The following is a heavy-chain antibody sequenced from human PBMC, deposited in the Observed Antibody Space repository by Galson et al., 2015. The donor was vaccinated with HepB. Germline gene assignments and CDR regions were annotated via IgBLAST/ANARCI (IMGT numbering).Heavy chain of an antibody. CDR2: ISTGSSTK. CDR3: ARSLGRRGVDPQPYYFDY. D-gene: IGHD3-10*01. Sequence: SLRLSCAASGFTFSSYGMSWVRQAPGKGLEWVSYISTGSSTKYYADSVKVRLTISRDNAKSSLYLQLNSLRDEDTAVYYCARSLGRRGVDPQPYYFDYWGQGTLVTVSS. CDR1: GFTFSSYG. J-gene: IGHJ4*02. V-gene: IGHV3-48*02.